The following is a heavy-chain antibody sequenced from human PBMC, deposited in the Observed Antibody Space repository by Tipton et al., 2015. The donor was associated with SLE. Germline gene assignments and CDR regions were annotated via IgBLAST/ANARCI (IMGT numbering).Heavy chain of an antibody. V-gene: IGHV3-15*01. D-gene: IGHD2-21*01. CDR3: TTGDGDSSTYGDY. CDR1: GFTFSNAW. CDR2: IKSKTDGGTT. J-gene: IGHJ4*02. Sequence: GSLRLSCAASGFTFSNAWMSWVRQAPGKGLEWVGRIKSKTDGGTTDYAAPVKGRFTISRDDSKNTLYLQMNSLKTEDTAVYYCTTGDGDSSTYGDYWGQGTLVTVSS.